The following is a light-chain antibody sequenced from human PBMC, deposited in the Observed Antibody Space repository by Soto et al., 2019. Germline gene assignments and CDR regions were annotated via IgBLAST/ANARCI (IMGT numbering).Light chain of an antibody. V-gene: IGLV2-14*01. CDR1: SSDIEDYNY. Sequence: QSALAQPASVSFSPGHSITISGTGTSSDIEDYNYVSWYQHHPGKAPKFMIYEVSNRPSGVPNRFSGSKSGNTASLTISGLQAEDEADYYCSAYTGSNSFVFGTATKVTGL. CDR3: SAYTGSNSFV. CDR2: EVS. J-gene: IGLJ1*01.